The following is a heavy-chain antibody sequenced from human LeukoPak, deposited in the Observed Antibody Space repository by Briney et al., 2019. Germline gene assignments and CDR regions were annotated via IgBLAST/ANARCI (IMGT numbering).Heavy chain of an antibody. CDR1: GGSLSSYY. Sequence: SETLSLTCTVSGGSLSSYYWSWIRQPAGKGLEWIGRIYTSGSTNYNPSLKSRVTMSVDTSKNQFSLKLSSVTAADTAVYYCARDRITTSNNWFDPWGQGTLVTVSS. J-gene: IGHJ5*02. CDR3: ARDRITTSNNWFDP. D-gene: IGHD4-11*01. V-gene: IGHV4-4*07. CDR2: IYTSGST.